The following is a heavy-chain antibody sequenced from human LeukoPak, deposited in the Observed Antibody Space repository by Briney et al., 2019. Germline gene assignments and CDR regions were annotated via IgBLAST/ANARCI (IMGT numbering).Heavy chain of an antibody. D-gene: IGHD2-2*01. Sequence: ASVKVSCTASGYTFTGYYMHWVRQAPGQGLEWMGWINPNSGGTNYAQKFQGRVTMTRDTSISTAYMELSRLRSDDTAVYYCAAYCSSTSCYYADPYYFDYWGQGTLVTVSS. V-gene: IGHV1-2*02. CDR2: INPNSGGT. CDR3: AAYCSSTSCYYADPYYFDY. J-gene: IGHJ4*02. CDR1: GYTFTGYY.